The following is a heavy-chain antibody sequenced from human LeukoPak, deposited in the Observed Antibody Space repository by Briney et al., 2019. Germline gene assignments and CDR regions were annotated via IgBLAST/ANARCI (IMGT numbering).Heavy chain of an antibody. J-gene: IGHJ4*02. CDR3: ARDLLEQQLVPYYFDY. D-gene: IGHD6-13*01. CDR2: IIPILGIA. Sequence: ASVKVSCKASGGTFSSYAISWVRQAPGQGLEWMGRIIPILGIANYAQKFQGRVTITADKSTSTAYMELSSLRSEDTAVYYCARDLLEQQLVPYYFDYWGQGTLVTVSS. CDR1: GGTFSSYA. V-gene: IGHV1-69*04.